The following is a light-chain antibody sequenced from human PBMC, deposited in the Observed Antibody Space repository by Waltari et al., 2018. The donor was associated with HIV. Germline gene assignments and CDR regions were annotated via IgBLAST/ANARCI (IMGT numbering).Light chain of an antibody. CDR3: QQYGDSPYT. Sequence: EIVLTQSPGTLSLSPGERAALSCRASQSVSSNYLAWFQQIPGQAPRLLIYGASSRATGIPDRFSGSGSGTDFTLTISRLEPADVAVYYCQQYGDSPYTFGQGTKLEIK. V-gene: IGKV3-20*01. CDR2: GAS. J-gene: IGKJ2*01. CDR1: QSVSSNY.